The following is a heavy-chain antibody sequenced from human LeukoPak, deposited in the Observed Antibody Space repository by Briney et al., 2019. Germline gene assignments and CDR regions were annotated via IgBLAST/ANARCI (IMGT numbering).Heavy chain of an antibody. CDR1: GFTFSSYA. Sequence: GGSLRLSCSASGFTFSSYALHWVRQAPGKGLEYVSAIGPNGGATYYADSVKGRFTISRDNSKNTLYLQMSSLRAEDTAVYYCVKVREGVYEYWGQGTLVTVSS. V-gene: IGHV3-64D*06. CDR3: VKVREGVYEY. CDR2: IGPNGGAT. D-gene: IGHD5/OR15-5a*01. J-gene: IGHJ4*02.